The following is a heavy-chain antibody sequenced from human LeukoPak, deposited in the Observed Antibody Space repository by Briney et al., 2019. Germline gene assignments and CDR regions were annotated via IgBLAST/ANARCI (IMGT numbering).Heavy chain of an antibody. J-gene: IGHJ4*02. V-gene: IGHV3-23*01. D-gene: IGHD6-19*01. CDR3: ARGGVGGIAVAGLFYFDF. Sequence: GGSLRLSCAASGFTFSSYAMSWVRQAPGKGLEWVSAISGSGGSTYYADSVKGRFTISRDNSKNTLYLQMNSLRAEATAVYYCARGGVGGIAVAGLFYFDFWGQGTLVTVSS. CDR1: GFTFSSYA. CDR2: ISGSGGST.